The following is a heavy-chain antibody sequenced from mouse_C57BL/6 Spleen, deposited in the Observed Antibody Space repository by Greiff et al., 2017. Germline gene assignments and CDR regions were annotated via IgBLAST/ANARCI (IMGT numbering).Heavy chain of an antibody. CDR2: INTNYGTT. CDR3: ARSPDYGDWYFDV. J-gene: IGHJ1*03. D-gene: IGHD2-4*01. CDR1: GYSFTDYN. V-gene: IGHV1-39*01. Sequence: VQLQQSGPELVKPGASVKISCKASGYSFTDYNMNWVKQSKGKSLEWIGVINTNYGTTSYNQKFKGKATLTVYQSSRTAYMQLNSLTSADSAVYYCARSPDYGDWYFDVWGTGTTVTVSS.